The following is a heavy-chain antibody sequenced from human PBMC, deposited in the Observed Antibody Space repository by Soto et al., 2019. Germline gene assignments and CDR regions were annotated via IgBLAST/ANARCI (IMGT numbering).Heavy chain of an antibody. D-gene: IGHD3-9*01. CDR3: PKDGRGYPSSLRYFDW. CDR2: ISGSGGST. V-gene: IGHV3-23*01. J-gene: IGHJ4*02. CDR1: GFTFSSYA. Sequence: GGSLRLSCAASGFTFSSYAMSWVRQAPGKGLEWVSAISGSGGSTYYADSVKGRFTISRDNSKNTLYLQMNSLRAEDTAVYYFPKDGRGYPSSLRYFDWWGQGTLVTVSS.